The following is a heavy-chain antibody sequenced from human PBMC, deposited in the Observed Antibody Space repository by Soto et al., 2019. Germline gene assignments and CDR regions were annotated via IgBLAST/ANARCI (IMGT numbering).Heavy chain of an antibody. CDR3: ARGSSTLRLYNWFDP. CDR1: GGSISSYY. CDR2: IYYSGST. Sequence: PSETLSLTCTVSGGSISSYYWSWIRQPPGKVLEWIGYIYYSGSTNYNPSLKSRVTISVDTSKNQFSLKLSSVTAADTAVYYCARGSSTLRLYNWFDPWGQGTLVTVSS. D-gene: IGHD6-13*01. J-gene: IGHJ5*02. V-gene: IGHV4-59*01.